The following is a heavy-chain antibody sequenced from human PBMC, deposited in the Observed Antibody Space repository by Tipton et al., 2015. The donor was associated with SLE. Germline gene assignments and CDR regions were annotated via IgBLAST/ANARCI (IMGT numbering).Heavy chain of an antibody. Sequence: SLRLSCAVSGFGVSTRYMNWVRQAPGKGLEWVSVIFSSGSAYYADSVKGRFTVSRDNSKNTVTLQMNSLRGEDTAVYYCLRDFRYYYASGKSETFYPFDFWGQGTVVTVSS. J-gene: IGHJ4*02. CDR3: LRDFRYYYASGKSETFYPFDF. CDR2: IFSSGSA. CDR1: GFGVSTRY. D-gene: IGHD3-10*01. V-gene: IGHV3-53*01.